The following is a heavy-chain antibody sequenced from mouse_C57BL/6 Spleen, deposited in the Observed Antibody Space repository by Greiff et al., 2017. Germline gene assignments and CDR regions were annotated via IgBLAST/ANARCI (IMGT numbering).Heavy chain of an antibody. CDR1: GFSLTSYG. CDR2: IWGGGST. V-gene: IGHV2-2*01. Sequence: VQLQESGPGLVQPSQSLSITCTVSGFSLTSYGVHWVRQSPGKGLEWLGVIWGGGSTDYNAAFISRLSISKDNSKSQVFFKMNSLQAYDTDIYYCARNWGFTVDYWGQGTTLTVSS. J-gene: IGHJ2*01. D-gene: IGHD1-1*01. CDR3: ARNWGFTVDY.